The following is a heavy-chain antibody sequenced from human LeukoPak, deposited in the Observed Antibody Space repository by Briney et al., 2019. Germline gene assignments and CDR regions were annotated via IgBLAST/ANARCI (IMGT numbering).Heavy chain of an antibody. D-gene: IGHD3-10*01. CDR1: GFTFSSYP. V-gene: IGHV3-23*01. J-gene: IGHJ4*02. Sequence: GGPLRLSCAASGFTFSSYPMTWVRQAPGKGLEWVSTISGSGGSTYYADSVKGRFTVSRENSKNTLYLQMNSLRAEDTAIYFCAKVPYDTMRYYCDFWGQGTLVTVSS. CDR3: AKVPYDTMRYYCDF. CDR2: ISGSGGST.